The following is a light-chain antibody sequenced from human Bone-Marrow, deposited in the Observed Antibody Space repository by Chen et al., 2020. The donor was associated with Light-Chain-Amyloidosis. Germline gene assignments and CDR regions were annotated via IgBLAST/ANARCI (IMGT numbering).Light chain of an antibody. CDR3: QVWDRSSDRPV. V-gene: IGLV3-21*02. CDR1: NIGSTS. CDR2: DDN. J-gene: IGLJ3*02. Sequence: SYVLTQPSSVSVAPGQTATIACGGNNIGSTSVHWYQQTPGQAPLLVVYDDNERPSGIPERLSGSNSGNTATLTISRVEAGDEADYYCQVWDRSSDRPVFGGGTKLTVL.